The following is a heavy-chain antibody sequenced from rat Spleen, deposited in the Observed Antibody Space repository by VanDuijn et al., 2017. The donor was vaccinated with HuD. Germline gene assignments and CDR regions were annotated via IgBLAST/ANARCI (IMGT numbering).Heavy chain of an antibody. V-gene: IGHV3-3*01. Sequence: EVQLQESGPGLVKPSQSLSLTCSVTGYSIASRYRWNWIRKIPGNKLEWMGYINSAGSTHFNPSLKSRISITRDTSKNQFFMQVNSVTTEYTATYYCARHGYNSYFDYWGQGVMVTVSS. CDR2: INSAGST. CDR1: GYSIASRYR. D-gene: IGHD1-9*01. CDR3: ARHGYNSYFDY. J-gene: IGHJ2*01.